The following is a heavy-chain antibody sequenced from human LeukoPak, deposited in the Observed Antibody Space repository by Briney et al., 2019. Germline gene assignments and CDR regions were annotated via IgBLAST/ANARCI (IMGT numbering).Heavy chain of an antibody. CDR1: GFSFSNFG. J-gene: IGHJ4*02. Sequence: GRSLRLSCAASGFSFSNFGMHWVRQAPGKGLEWVAVISYDGSNKYFADSVKGRFTISRDNSKNTLYLQMNNLRAEDTAVYYCATQDGYDNSGHYGYWGQGTLVTVSS. CDR3: ATQDGYDNSGHYGY. CDR2: ISYDGSNK. D-gene: IGHD3-22*01. V-gene: IGHV3-30*03.